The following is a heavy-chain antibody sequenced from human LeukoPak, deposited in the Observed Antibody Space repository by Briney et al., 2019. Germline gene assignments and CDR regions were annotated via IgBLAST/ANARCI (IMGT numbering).Heavy chain of an antibody. CDR1: GFTFSSYG. D-gene: IGHD3-10*01. CDR3: AKGRDYYGSGSCDY. V-gene: IGHV3-30*18. CDR2: ISYDGSNK. J-gene: IGHJ4*02. Sequence: PGGSLRLSCAASGFTFSSYGMHWVRQAPGKGLEWVAVISYDGSNKYYADSVKGRFTISRDNSKNTLYLQMNSLRAEDTAVYYCAKGRDYYGSGSCDYWGQGTLVTVSS.